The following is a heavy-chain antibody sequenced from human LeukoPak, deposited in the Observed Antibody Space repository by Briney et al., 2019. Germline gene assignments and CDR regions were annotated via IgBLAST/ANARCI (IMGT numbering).Heavy chain of an antibody. V-gene: IGHV3-23*01. CDR3: ARHTSGNLQPFDY. D-gene: IGHD3-22*01. Sequence: GGALRLSCAASGFTFSNCAMSWVRQAPGKGLEWVSGLSGSGANTHYADSVKGRFTISRDNFKNTLYLQMNSLRAEDTGLYYCARHTSGNLQPFDYWGQGTLVTVSS. CDR2: LSGSGANT. J-gene: IGHJ4*02. CDR1: GFTFSNCA.